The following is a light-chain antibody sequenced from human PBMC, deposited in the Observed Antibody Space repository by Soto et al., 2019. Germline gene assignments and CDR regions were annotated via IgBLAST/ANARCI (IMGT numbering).Light chain of an antibody. CDR3: QKCGVAPFT. V-gene: IGKV1-39*01. CDR2: AAS. CDR1: QSISNF. Sequence: DIQMTQSPSSLSASVGDRFTMTWRASQSISNFLNWVQHKPGNAPKVLISAASTLQSGVPPRFSGSGSGTDFTLTISSLQPEDVATYYCQKCGVAPFTFGGGTKVDIK. J-gene: IGKJ4*01.